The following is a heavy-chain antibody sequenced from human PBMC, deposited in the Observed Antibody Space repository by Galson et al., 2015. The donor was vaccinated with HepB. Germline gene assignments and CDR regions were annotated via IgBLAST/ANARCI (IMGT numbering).Heavy chain of an antibody. D-gene: IGHD6-13*01. CDR3: ARSLMAAAGSFDY. CDR2: INPSGGST. V-gene: IGHV1-46*03. J-gene: IGHJ4*02. Sequence: SVKVSCKASGYTFTSYSMHWVRQAPGQGLEWMGIINPSGGSTSYAQKFQGRVTMTRDTSTSTVYMELSSLRSEDTAVYYCARSLMAAAGSFDYWGQGTLVTVSS. CDR1: GYTFTSYS.